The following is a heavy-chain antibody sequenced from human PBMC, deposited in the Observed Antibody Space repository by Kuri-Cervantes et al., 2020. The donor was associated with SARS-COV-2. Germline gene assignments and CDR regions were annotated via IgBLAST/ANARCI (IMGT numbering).Heavy chain of an antibody. CDR1: GGTFSSYA. J-gene: IGHJ4*02. D-gene: IGHD3-22*01. Sequence: SVKVSCKASGGTFSSYAISWVRQAPGQGLEWMGGIIPIFGTANYAQKFQGRVTITADESTSTAYMELSSLRSEDTAVYYCARSGLDHYYDSSGYYRGFDYWGQGTLVTVSS. CDR2: IIPIFGTA. V-gene: IGHV1-69*13. CDR3: ARSGLDHYYDSSGYYRGFDY.